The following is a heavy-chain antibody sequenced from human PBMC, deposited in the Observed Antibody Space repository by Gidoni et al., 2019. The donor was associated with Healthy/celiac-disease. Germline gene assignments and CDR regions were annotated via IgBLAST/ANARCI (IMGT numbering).Heavy chain of an antibody. D-gene: IGHD6-6*01. J-gene: IGHJ6*02. CDR3: ARDRALEYSSASRYYYYGMDV. Sequence: GKGLEWIGYIYYSGSTYYNPSLKSRVTISVDTSKNQFSLKLSSVTAADTAVYYCARDRALEYSSASRYYYYGMDVWGQGTTVTVSS. V-gene: IGHV4-31*02. CDR2: IYYSGST.